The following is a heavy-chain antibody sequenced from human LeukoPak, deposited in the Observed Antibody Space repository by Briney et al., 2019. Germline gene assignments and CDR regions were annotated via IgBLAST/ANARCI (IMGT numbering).Heavy chain of an antibody. V-gene: IGHV1-69*05. CDR1: GGTFSSYA. J-gene: IGHJ3*02. CDR3: ARSIGPGAFDI. CDR2: IIPIFSTA. Sequence: SVKVSCKASGGTFSSYAISWVRQAPGQGLEWMGGIIPIFSTANYAQKFQGRVTITTDESTSTAYMELSSLGSEDTAVYYCARSIGPGAFDIWGQGTMVTVSS. D-gene: IGHD1-1*01.